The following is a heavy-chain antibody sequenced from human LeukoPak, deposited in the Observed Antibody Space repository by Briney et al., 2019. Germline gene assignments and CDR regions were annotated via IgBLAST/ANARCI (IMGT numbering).Heavy chain of an antibody. V-gene: IGHV1-46*01. D-gene: IGHD3-10*01. CDR3: ARDLGLRGVTNWFDP. CDR2: IDPSGGTT. Sequence: ASVKVSCKASGYTFTSYYMHWVRQAPGQGLEWVGMIDPSGGTTAYAQKFQGRVTMTRDTSTSTVYMELSSLRSEDTAVYYCARDLGLRGVTNWFDPWGQGTLVTVSS. J-gene: IGHJ5*02. CDR1: GYTFTSYY.